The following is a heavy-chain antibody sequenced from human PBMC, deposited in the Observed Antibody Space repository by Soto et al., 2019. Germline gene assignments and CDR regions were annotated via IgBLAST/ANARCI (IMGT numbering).Heavy chain of an antibody. Sequence: PGGSLRLSCAASGFTFSSYWMRWVRQAPGKGLVWVSRINSDGSSTSYADSVKGRFTISRDNAKNTLYLQMNSLRAEDTAVYYCARDGAYYYDSSGSYGMDVWGQGTTVTVSS. CDR2: INSDGSST. V-gene: IGHV3-74*01. J-gene: IGHJ6*02. CDR3: ARDGAYYYDSSGSYGMDV. D-gene: IGHD3-22*01. CDR1: GFTFSSYW.